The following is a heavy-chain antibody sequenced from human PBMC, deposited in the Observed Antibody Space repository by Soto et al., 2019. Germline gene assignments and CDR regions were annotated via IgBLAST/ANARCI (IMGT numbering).Heavy chain of an antibody. D-gene: IGHD5-18*01. CDR3: ARGLRRYSYGSLGYYYGMDV. V-gene: IGHV4-4*07. Sequence: SETLSLTCSVSGDSISDYYWSWIRQPAGKGLEWIGRIHASGTTYYKSSLKSRVTISVDTSRNQFSLKLSSVTAADTAVYYCARGLRRYSYGSLGYYYGMDVWGQGTTVTV. CDR1: GDSISDYY. CDR2: IHASGTT. J-gene: IGHJ6*02.